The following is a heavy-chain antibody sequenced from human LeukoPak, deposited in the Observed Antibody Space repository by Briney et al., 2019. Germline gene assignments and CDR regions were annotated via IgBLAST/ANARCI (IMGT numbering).Heavy chain of an antibody. CDR1: GGSISSYY. CDR3: ARGHYDSSGWGAFDI. D-gene: IGHD3-22*01. V-gene: IGHV3-53*01. J-gene: IGHJ3*02. Sequence: LTCTVSGGSISSYYWSWVRQAPGKGLEWVSVIYSGGSTYYADSVKGRFTISRDNSKNTLYLQMNSLRAEDTAVYYCARGHYDSSGWGAFDIWGQGTMVTVSS. CDR2: IYSGGST.